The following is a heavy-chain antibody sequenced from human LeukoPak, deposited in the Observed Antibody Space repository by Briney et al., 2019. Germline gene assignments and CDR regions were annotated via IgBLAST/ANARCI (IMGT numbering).Heavy chain of an antibody. D-gene: IGHD7-27*01. CDR1: GGSISSSSYY. Sequence: SETLSLTCTVSGGSISSSSYYWGWIRQPPGKGLEWIGSIYYSGSTYYNPSLKSRVTISVDTSKNQFSLKLSSVTAADTAVYYCATYKNWVAGDVWGQGTTVSVSS. V-gene: IGHV4-39*01. CDR2: IYYSGST. J-gene: IGHJ6*02. CDR3: ATYKNWVAGDV.